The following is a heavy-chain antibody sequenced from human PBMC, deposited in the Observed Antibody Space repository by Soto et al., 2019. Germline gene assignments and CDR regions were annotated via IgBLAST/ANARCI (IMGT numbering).Heavy chain of an antibody. Sequence: ALVKFYCKASGFSFTGYYIRWLRQAPGQGLEWLGWINAHSGVTEYAQKFQGRVTLTRDTSIATAYMTLASLTSDDTALYYCAKDLTRQLAYWLDPCGQGTQVTVSS. CDR3: AKDLTRQLAYWLDP. CDR2: INAHSGVT. J-gene: IGHJ5*02. CDR1: GFSFTGYY. V-gene: IGHV1-2*02. D-gene: IGHD6-6*01.